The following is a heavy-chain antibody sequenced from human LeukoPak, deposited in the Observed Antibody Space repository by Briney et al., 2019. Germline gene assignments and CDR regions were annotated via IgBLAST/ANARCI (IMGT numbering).Heavy chain of an antibody. V-gene: IGHV4-59*01. D-gene: IGHD1-14*01. CDR3: ARNHQGRTYYYYYYYMDV. CDR2: IYYSGST. CDR1: GGSISSYY. J-gene: IGHJ6*03. Sequence: PSETLSLTCTVSGGSISSYYWSWIRQPPGKGLEGIGYIYYSGSTNYNPSLKSRVTISVDTSKNQFSLKLSSVTAADTAVYYCARNHQGRTYYYYYYYMDVRGKGTTVTVSS.